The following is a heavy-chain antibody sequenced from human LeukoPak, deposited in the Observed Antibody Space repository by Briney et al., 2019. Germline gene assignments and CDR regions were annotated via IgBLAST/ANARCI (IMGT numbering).Heavy chain of an antibody. Sequence: GSLRLSCAASGFIFTNYFMSWVRQAPGKGLEWVASIKHDGSEKYYVDSVWGRFTISRDNTMNSLYLQMSSLRAEDTAVYYCATDRGWRTSGYYLYYFEYWGQGTLVTYSS. V-gene: IGHV3-7*01. D-gene: IGHD3-3*01. CDR2: IKHDGSEK. CDR3: ATDRGWRTSGYYLYYFEY. J-gene: IGHJ4*02. CDR1: GFIFTNYF.